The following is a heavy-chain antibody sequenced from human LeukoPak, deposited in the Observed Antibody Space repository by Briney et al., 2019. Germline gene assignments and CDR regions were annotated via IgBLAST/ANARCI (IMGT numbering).Heavy chain of an antibody. D-gene: IGHD3-3*01. Sequence: SETLSLTCTVCGGSISIGGYYWSWIRQHPGKGLEWIGYIYYSGSTYYNPSLKSRVTISVDTSKNQFSLKLSSVTAADTAVYYCARDGGTDFWSGYLSWGQGTLVTVSS. CDR3: ARDGGTDFWSGYLS. J-gene: IGHJ5*02. V-gene: IGHV4-31*03. CDR2: IYYSGST. CDR1: GGSISIGGYY.